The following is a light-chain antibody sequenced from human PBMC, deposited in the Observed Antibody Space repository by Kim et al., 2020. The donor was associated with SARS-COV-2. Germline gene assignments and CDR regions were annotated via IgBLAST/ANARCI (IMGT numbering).Light chain of an antibody. V-gene: IGLV3-1*01. CDR2: QDT. CDR1: KLGNKY. CDR3: QAWDSNTVI. Sequence: SYELTQPHSVSVSPGQTATITCFGNKLGNKYASWYQQKPGQSHVLVICQDTKRPSGIPERFSGSNSGNTATLTISGTQAMDEADYYCQAWDSNTVIFGGG. J-gene: IGLJ2*01.